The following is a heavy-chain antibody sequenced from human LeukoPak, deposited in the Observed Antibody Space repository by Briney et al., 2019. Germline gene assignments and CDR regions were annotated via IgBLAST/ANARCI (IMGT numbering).Heavy chain of an antibody. Sequence: PSETLSLTCAVYGGSFSGYYWSWIRQPPGKGLEWIGEINHSGSTNYNPSLKSRVTISVDTSKNQFSLKLSSVTAADTAVYYCARAPRVWFGETTEDYWGQGTLVTVSS. CDR3: ARAPRVWFGETTEDY. J-gene: IGHJ4*02. D-gene: IGHD3-10*01. V-gene: IGHV4-34*01. CDR2: INHSGST. CDR1: GGSFSGYY.